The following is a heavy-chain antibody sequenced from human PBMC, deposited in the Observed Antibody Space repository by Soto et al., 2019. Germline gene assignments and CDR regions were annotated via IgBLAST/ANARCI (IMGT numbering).Heavy chain of an antibody. J-gene: IGHJ6*02. CDR2: INAGNGNT. CDR3: ARDWARAEDV. Sequence: ASVKVSCKASGYTFTGYPIHWVRQAPGQGLEWMGWINAGNGNTKYSQKFQGRVTITRDTSASTAYMEPSSLTSEDTAVYYCARDWARAEDVWGQGTTVTVSS. CDR1: GYTFTGYP. V-gene: IGHV1-3*01. D-gene: IGHD7-27*01.